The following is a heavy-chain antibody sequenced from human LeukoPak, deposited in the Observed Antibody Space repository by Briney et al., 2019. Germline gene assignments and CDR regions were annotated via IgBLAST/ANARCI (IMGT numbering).Heavy chain of an antibody. CDR3: AGDLYYYGSGSFDY. J-gene: IGHJ4*02. D-gene: IGHD3-10*01. Sequence: GGSLRLSCAASGFTVSSNYMSWVRQAPGKGLEWVSVIYSGGSTYYADSVKGRFTISRDNSKNTLYLQMNSLRAEDTAVYYCAGDLYYYGSGSFDYWGQGTLVTVSS. CDR2: IYSGGST. CDR1: GFTVSSNY. V-gene: IGHV3-53*01.